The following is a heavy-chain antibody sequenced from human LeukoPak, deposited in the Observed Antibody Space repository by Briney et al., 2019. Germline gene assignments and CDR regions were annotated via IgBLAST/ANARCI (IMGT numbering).Heavy chain of an antibody. J-gene: IGHJ3*02. CDR2: ISSSGSYI. CDR3: AKDLRTTVTTSYAFDI. CDR1: GFTFSSYS. V-gene: IGHV3-21*01. Sequence: NSGGSLRLSCAASGFTFSSYSMNWVRQAPGKGLEWVSCISSSGSYIYYADSVKGRFTISRDNSKNTLYLQMNSLRAEDTAVYYCAKDLRTTVTTSYAFDIWGQGTMVTVSS. D-gene: IGHD4-17*01.